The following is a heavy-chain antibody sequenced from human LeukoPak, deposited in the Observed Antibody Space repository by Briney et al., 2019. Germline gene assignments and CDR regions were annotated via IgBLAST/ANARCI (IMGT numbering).Heavy chain of an antibody. D-gene: IGHD1-1*01. CDR3: ARNPETASFDY. Sequence: SETLSITCTVSGGSISSGDYYWSWIRQHPGKSLEWIGYIFYSGSTYYNPSLKSRVTISIDTSKNQFSLNLSSVTAADTAVYYCARNPETASFDYWGQGTLVTVSS. CDR1: GGSISSGDYY. CDR2: IFYSGST. V-gene: IGHV4-31*03. J-gene: IGHJ4*02.